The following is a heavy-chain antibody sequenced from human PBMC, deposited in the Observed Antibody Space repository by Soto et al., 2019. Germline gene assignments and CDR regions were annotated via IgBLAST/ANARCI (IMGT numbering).Heavy chain of an antibody. V-gene: IGHV3-30*18. D-gene: IGHD5-12*01. CDR2: ISYDGSNK. CDR1: GFTFSDYG. CDR3: AKGLRDGYINDAFDI. Sequence: SGGGVVQPGRSLRLSCAASGFTFSDYGMHWVRQAPGKGLEWVAVISYDGSNKYYADSVKGRFTISRDNSKNTRDLQMNCLRAEDTAVYYCAKGLRDGYINDAFDIWGQGTMVTVSS. J-gene: IGHJ3*02.